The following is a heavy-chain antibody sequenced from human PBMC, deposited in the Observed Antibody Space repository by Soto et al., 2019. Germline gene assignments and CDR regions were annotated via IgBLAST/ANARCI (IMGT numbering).Heavy chain of an antibody. CDR3: ARIGENYYGSGSYYPHNWFDP. CDR1: GFSLSTARMG. CDR2: IFSNDEK. D-gene: IGHD3-10*01. J-gene: IGHJ5*02. V-gene: IGHV2-26*01. Sequence: GSGPTLVNPTETLTLTCTVSGFSLSTARMGVSWIRQPPGKALEWLAHIFSNDEKAYSTSLKSRLTISKDTSKSQVVLTMTNMDPVDTATYYCARIGENYYGSGSYYPHNWFDPWGQGTLVTVSS.